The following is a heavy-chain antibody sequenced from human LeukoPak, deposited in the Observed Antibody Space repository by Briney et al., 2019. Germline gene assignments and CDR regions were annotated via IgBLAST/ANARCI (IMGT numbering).Heavy chain of an antibody. Sequence: ASVKVSCKASGYTFTSYGISWVRQAPGQGVEWMGWISAYNGNTNYAQKLPGRVTMTTDTSTSTAYMELRSLRSDDTAVYYCARDSTEEYQLPYGADNWFDPWGQGTLVTVSS. J-gene: IGHJ5*02. V-gene: IGHV1-18*01. D-gene: IGHD2-2*02. CDR1: GYTFTSYG. CDR2: ISAYNGNT. CDR3: ARDSTEEYQLPYGADNWFDP.